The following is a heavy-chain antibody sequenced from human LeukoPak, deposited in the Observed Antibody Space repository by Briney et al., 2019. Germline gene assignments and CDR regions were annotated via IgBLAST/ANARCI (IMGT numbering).Heavy chain of an antibody. Sequence: GGSLRLSCAASEFTFSNYWMSWVRQAPGKGLEWVANIKQDGSEKNYVDSVKGRFTISRDNAKNTLYLQMNSLRAEDTAVYYCTRDWRNLGYDYWGQGTLVTVSS. CDR2: IKQDGSEK. CDR3: TRDWRNLGYDY. D-gene: IGHD5-12*01. V-gene: IGHV3-7*01. J-gene: IGHJ4*02. CDR1: EFTFSNYW.